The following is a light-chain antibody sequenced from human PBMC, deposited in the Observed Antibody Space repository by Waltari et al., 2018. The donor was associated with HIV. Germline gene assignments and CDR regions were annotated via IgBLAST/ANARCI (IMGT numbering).Light chain of an antibody. CDR2: RKR. Sequence: QSVLTQPPSASGPPGQRVTTSCSGSSSNIGSNYVYWYQPPHSPNLQRLLYRKRARPSGVTDRLSGFKSCNSASLCISGLRSEDEGAYYCAAWYDSLRVPVFGGGTKLTVL. CDR3: AAWYDSLRVPV. CDR1: SSNIGSNY. V-gene: IGLV1-47*01. J-gene: IGLJ2*01.